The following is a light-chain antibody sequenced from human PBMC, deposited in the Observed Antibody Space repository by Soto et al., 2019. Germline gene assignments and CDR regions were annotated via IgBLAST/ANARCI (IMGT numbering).Light chain of an antibody. CDR3: QQSYSNPLT. Sequence: IQMTQSPPSLSASVGDRVIITCRASQSISSYLNWYQQKPGKAPKLLIYAASSLQSGVPSRFSGSGSGTDFTLTISSLQPEDFATYYCQQSYSNPLTFGPGTKVDIK. CDR1: QSISSY. CDR2: AAS. J-gene: IGKJ3*01. V-gene: IGKV1-39*01.